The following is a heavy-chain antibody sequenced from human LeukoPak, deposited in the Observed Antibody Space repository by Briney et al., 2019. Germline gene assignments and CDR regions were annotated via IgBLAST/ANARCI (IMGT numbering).Heavy chain of an antibody. D-gene: IGHD3-22*01. CDR3: ARTQYYDFWSGYPQADYYDSSGYRGDAFDI. J-gene: IGHJ3*02. V-gene: IGHV4-39*07. CDR1: GGSISSSSYY. CDR2: IYYSGST. Sequence: SETLSLTCTVSGGSISSSSYYWGWIRQPPGKGLEWIGSIYYSGSTYYNPSLKSRVTISVDTSKNQFSLKLSSVTAADTAVYYCARTQYYDFWSGYPQADYYDSSGYRGDAFDIWGQGTMVTVSS.